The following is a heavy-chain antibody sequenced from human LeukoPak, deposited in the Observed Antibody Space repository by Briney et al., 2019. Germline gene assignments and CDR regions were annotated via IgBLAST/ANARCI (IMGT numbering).Heavy chain of an antibody. CDR3: ARLESSGWPPNDAFDI. V-gene: IGHV3-21*01. J-gene: IGHJ3*02. CDR1: GFTFSSYS. D-gene: IGHD6-19*01. CDR2: ISSSSSYI. Sequence: GGSLRLSCAASGFTFSSYSMNWVRQAQGKGLEWVSSISSSSSYIYYADSVKGRFTIPRDNAKNSLYLQMNSLRAEDTAVYYCARLESSGWPPNDAFDIWGQGTMVTVSS.